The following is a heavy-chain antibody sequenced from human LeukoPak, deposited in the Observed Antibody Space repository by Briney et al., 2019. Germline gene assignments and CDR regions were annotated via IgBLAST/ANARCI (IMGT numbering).Heavy chain of an antibody. J-gene: IGHJ5*02. V-gene: IGHV3-13*01. CDR1: GFTLSSYD. D-gene: IGHD6-13*01. CDR2: IGTTGDT. CDR3: ARGKRYSSSWFYNRFDP. Sequence: GGSLRLSCEVSGFTLSSYDMHWVRQTTGKGLEWVSGIGTTGDTHYPDSVKGRFTVSRENAKNSLYLQMNSLRAGDTAVYYCARGKRYSSSWFYNRFDPWGQGTLVTVSS.